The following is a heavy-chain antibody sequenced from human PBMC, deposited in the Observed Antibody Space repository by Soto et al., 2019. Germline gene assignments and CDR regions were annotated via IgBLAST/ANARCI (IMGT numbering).Heavy chain of an antibody. V-gene: IGHV1-8*01. CDR2: MNPNSGNT. CDR1: GYTFTSYD. CDR3: ARGITMVRGVTNNWFDP. Sequence: QVQLVQSGAEVKKPGASVKVSCKASGYTFTSYDINWVRQATGQGLEWMGWMNPNSGNTGYAQKCQGRVTMTRNNSLRTAYMELSRLRSEDTAVYYGARGITMVRGVTNNWFDPWGQGTLVTVSS. J-gene: IGHJ5*02. D-gene: IGHD3-10*01.